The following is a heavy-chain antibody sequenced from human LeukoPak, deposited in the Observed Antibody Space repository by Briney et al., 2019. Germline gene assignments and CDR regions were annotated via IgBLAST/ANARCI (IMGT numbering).Heavy chain of an antibody. J-gene: IGHJ4*02. D-gene: IGHD3-16*01. CDR1: GGSISSYY. CDR3: ARTGGSYYFDY. CDR2: IYYSGST. Sequence: SETLSLTCTVSGGSISSYYWSWIRQPPGKGLEWIGYIYYSGSTYYNPSLKSRVTISVDTSKNQFSLKLSSVTAADTAVYYCARTGGSYYFDYWGQGTLVTVSS. V-gene: IGHV4-59*12.